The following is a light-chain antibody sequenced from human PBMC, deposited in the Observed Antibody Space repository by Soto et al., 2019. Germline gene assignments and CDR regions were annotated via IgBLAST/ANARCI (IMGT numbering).Light chain of an antibody. Sequence: DIQMTQSPSTLSASVGDRVTITCRASQSISSWLAWYQQKPGKAPKLLIYKASSLESGVPSRFSGSGSGTEFTLTISSLQPDDLATYYCQQYNSYPITCGQGTRLEIK. CDR3: QQYNSYPIT. CDR1: QSISSW. V-gene: IGKV1-5*03. CDR2: KAS. J-gene: IGKJ5*01.